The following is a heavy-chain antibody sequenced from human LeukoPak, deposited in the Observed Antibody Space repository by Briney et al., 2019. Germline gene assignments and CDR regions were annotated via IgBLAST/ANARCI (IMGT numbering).Heavy chain of an antibody. J-gene: IGHJ4*02. Sequence: PGGSLRLSXAASGFTFSSYGMHWVRQAPGKGLEWVAVIWYDGSNKYYADSVRGRFTISRDNSKNTLYLQMNSLRAEDTAVYYCAKWTYKESIAAAGVYFDYWGQGTLVTVSS. D-gene: IGHD6-13*01. V-gene: IGHV3-33*06. CDR2: IWYDGSNK. CDR3: AKWTYKESIAAAGVYFDY. CDR1: GFTFSSYG.